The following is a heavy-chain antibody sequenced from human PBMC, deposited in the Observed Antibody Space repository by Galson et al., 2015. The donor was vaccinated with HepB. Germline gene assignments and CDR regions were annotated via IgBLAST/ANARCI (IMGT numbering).Heavy chain of an antibody. V-gene: IGHV1-69-2*01. CDR1: GYTFTDYY. Sequence: VKVSCKVSGYTFTDYYIHWVQQAPGKGLEWMGLVGPEDDETIYAEKFQGRVTISADTSTDTTYMELSSLRSEDTAVYYCATKAGSWSSFDCWGQGTLVTVSS. CDR2: VGPEDDET. CDR3: ATKAGSWSSFDC. J-gene: IGHJ4*02. D-gene: IGHD6-13*01.